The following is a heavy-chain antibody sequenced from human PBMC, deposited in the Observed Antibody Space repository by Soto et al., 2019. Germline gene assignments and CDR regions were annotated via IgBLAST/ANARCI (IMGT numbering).Heavy chain of an antibody. V-gene: IGHV4-34*01. D-gene: IGHD5-12*01. CDR3: ARGQEGIVATH. Sequence: QVQLQQWGAGLLKPSETLSLTCTVNGGSLTGYYWSWIRQPPGKGLEWIGEVKDGGSTNYSPSLRGRVSISADTSKNHFSLRLHSVPAADTAVYFCARGQEGIVATHWDQGALVTVSS. J-gene: IGHJ4*02. CDR1: GGSLTGYY. CDR2: VKDGGST.